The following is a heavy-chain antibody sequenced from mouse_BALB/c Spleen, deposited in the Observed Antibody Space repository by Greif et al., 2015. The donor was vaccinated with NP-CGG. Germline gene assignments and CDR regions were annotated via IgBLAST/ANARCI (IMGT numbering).Heavy chain of an antibody. V-gene: IGHV1-7*01. Sequence: QVQLQQSGAELAKPGAPVKMSCKASGYTFTSYWMHWVKQRPGQGLEWIGYINPSTGYTEYNQKFKDKATLTADKSSSTAYMQLSSLTSEDSAVCYGARASDGYYFDYWGQGTTLTFSS. CDR3: ARASDGYYFDY. J-gene: IGHJ2*01. CDR1: GYTFTSYW. CDR2: INPSTGYT. D-gene: IGHD2-3*01.